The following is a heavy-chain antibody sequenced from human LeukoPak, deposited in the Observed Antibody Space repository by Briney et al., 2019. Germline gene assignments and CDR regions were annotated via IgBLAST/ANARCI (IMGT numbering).Heavy chain of an antibody. CDR3: AIVVPAAMGWYFDY. V-gene: IGHV1-8*01. D-gene: IGHD2-2*01. CDR1: GYTFTSYD. J-gene: IGHJ4*02. Sequence: ASVKVSCKASGYTFTSYDINWVRQATGRGLEWMGWMNPNSGNTGYAQKLQGRVTMTTDTSTSTAYMELRSLRSDDTAVYYCAIVVPAAMGWYFDYWGQGTLVTVSS. CDR2: MNPNSGNT.